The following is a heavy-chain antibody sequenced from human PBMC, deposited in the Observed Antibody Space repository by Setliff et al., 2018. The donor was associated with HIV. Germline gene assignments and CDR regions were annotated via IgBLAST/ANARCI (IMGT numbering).Heavy chain of an antibody. Sequence: SETLSLTCAVSGGPLNSRNWWGWIRQPPGKGLESIGTIYYSGSTYYKSSLKSRLTISVDTSKNQFSLKLNSVTAADTAVYYCEAATVGETGYYGIDVWGPGTTVTVSS. V-gene: IGHV4-39*07. CDR1: GGPLNSRNW. J-gene: IGHJ6*02. CDR2: IYYSGST. CDR3: EAATVGETGYYGIDV. D-gene: IGHD1-26*01.